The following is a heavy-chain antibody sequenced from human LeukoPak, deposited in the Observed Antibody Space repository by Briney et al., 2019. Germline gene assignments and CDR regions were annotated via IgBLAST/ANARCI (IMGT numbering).Heavy chain of an antibody. J-gene: IGHJ6*03. CDR3: ARGPPYGDSLYYSYYMDV. CDR2: MNPNSGNT. Sequence: GASVKVSCKASGYTFTSYDINWVRQATGQGLEWMGWMNPNSGNTGYAQKFQGRVTITRNTSISTAYVELSSLRSEDTAVYYCARGPPYGDSLYYSYYMDVWGKGTTVTVSS. D-gene: IGHD4-17*01. CDR1: GYTFTSYD. V-gene: IGHV1-8*03.